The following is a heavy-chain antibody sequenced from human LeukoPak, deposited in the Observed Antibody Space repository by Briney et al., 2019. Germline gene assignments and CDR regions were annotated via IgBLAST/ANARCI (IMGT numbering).Heavy chain of an antibody. CDR3: ARVRDSRDSDAFDT. V-gene: IGHV3-33*01. CDR1: GFTFSRYG. Sequence: PGGSLRLSCAASGFTFSRYGMHWVRQAPGKGLEWVALIWFDGTNENYGDSVYGRFTISRDNSKNTVYLEMSSLRAEDTALYYCARVRDSRDSDAFDTWGQGTMVTISS. J-gene: IGHJ3*02. D-gene: IGHD6-13*01. CDR2: IWFDGTNE.